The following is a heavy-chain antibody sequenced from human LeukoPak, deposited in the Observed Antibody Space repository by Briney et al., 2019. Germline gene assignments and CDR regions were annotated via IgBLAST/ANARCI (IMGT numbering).Heavy chain of an antibody. CDR1: GGSISISNSNW. J-gene: IGHJ2*01. D-gene: IGHD4-23*01. Sequence: SETLSLTCAVSGGSISISNSNWWSWVRQPPGNGLEWIGEIYHSGSTNYNPSLKSRVTISVDKSKNQFSLKLGSVTAADTAVYYCARDLHGGNSFTSDWYFDLWGRGTLVTVSS. CDR2: IYHSGST. CDR3: ARDLHGGNSFTSDWYFDL. V-gene: IGHV4-4*02.